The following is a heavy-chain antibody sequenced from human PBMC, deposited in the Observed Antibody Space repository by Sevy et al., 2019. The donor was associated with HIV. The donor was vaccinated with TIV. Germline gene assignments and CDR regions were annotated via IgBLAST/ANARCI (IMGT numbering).Heavy chain of an antibody. CDR1: GFTFSSYA. D-gene: IGHD2-2*01. Sequence: GGSLRLSCAASGFTFSSYAMSWVRQAPGKGLEWVSAISGGGGSTFYADSVKGRFTISRDNSKNTLYLQMNSLKTEDTAVYYCTRDHAFCISTSCSTPNNWFDPWGQGTLVTVSS. CDR3: TRDHAFCISTSCSTPNNWFDP. CDR2: ISGGGGST. V-gene: IGHV3-23*01. J-gene: IGHJ5*02.